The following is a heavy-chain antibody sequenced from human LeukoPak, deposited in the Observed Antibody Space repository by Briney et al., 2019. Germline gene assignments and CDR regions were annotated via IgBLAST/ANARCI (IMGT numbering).Heavy chain of an antibody. CDR1: GRTFSSYT. CDR3: AKDPYYDSSGYYDH. D-gene: IGHD3-22*01. V-gene: IGHV3-23*01. CDR2: ISGSDGST. J-gene: IGHJ5*02. Sequence: PGGSLRLSCAASGRTFSSYTMGWVRQAPGKGLEWVSAISGSDGSTHYAESVKGRFTVSRDNSKSTLYLQMNSLRAKDTAVYYCAKDPYYDSSGYYDHWGQGTLVTVSS.